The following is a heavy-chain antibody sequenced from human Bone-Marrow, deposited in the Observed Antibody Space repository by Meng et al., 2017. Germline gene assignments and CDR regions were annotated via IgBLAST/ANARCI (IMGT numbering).Heavy chain of an antibody. D-gene: IGHD6-6*01. J-gene: IGHJ4*02. Sequence: GQLQQWAAGLLKPSETPSLTCAVYGGSFSGNNWRWIRQPPGKGLEWIGEINHSGSTNYNPSLKSRVTISVDTSKNQFSLKLSSVTAADTAVYYCARGLRAARPLLFGYWGQGTLVTVSS. CDR1: GGSFSGNN. CDR3: ARGLRAARPLLFGY. V-gene: IGHV4-34*01. CDR2: INHSGST.